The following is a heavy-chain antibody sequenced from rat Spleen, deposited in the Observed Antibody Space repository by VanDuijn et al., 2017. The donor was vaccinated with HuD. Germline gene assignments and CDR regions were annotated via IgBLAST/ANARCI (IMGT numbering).Heavy chain of an antibody. CDR2: ISYEGSGT. D-gene: IGHD4-2*01. V-gene: IGHV5-22*01. CDR3: TDWDY. Sequence: EVQLVESGGGFVQPGRSLKLSCAASGFTFSDYNMAWVRQAPTKGLEWVASISYEGSGTYHGDSVKGRFTISRDNAKSTLYLRMNSLQIEDTAIYFCTDWDYWGQGVMVTVSS. CDR1: GFTFSDYN. J-gene: IGHJ2*01.